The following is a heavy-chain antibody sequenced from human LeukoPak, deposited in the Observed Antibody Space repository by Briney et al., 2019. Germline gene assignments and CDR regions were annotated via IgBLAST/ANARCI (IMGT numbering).Heavy chain of an antibody. CDR3: ARQKCTSTSCLTKNAFDI. CDR1: GSISSYY. V-gene: IGHV4-4*09. J-gene: IGHJ3*02. D-gene: IGHD2-2*01. Sequence: SEPLSLTCTVSGSISSYYWSWIRQPPGKGLEWIGYIYTSGSTNYNPSLKSRVTISVDTSKKQFSLDLSSVTAADTAVYYCARQKCTSTSCLTKNAFDIWGQGTMVTVSS. CDR2: IYTSGST.